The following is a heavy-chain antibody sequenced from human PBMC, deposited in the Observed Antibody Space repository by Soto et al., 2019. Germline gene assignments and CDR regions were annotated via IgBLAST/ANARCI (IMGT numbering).Heavy chain of an antibody. Sequence: SETLSLTCTVPCGSIISYYWSWIRQPPGKGLEWIGYIYYSGSTNYNPSLKSRVTISVDTSKNQFSLKLSSVTAADTAVYYCARVRGNYYDSSGYYSGEYYFDYWGQGTLVTVS. CDR3: ARVRGNYYDSSGYYSGEYYFDY. CDR1: CGSIISYY. J-gene: IGHJ4*02. V-gene: IGHV4-59*01. CDR2: IYYSGST. D-gene: IGHD3-22*01.